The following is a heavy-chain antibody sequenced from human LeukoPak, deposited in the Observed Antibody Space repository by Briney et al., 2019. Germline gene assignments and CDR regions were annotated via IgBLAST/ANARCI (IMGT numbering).Heavy chain of an antibody. Sequence: GGSLRLSCAASGFTFSSYAMSWVRQAPGKGLEWVSAISGSGGSTYYADSVKGQFTISRDNSKNTLYLQMNSLRAEDTAVYYCAKDKAAAEGFDYWGQGTLVTVSS. CDR3: AKDKAAAEGFDY. D-gene: IGHD6-13*01. V-gene: IGHV3-23*01. J-gene: IGHJ4*02. CDR2: ISGSGGST. CDR1: GFTFSSYA.